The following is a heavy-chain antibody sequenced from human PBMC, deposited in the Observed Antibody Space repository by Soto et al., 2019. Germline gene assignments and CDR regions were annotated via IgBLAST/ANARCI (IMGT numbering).Heavy chain of an antibody. D-gene: IGHD2-2*01. Sequence: QVQLVQSGAEVKKPGSSVKVSCKASGGTFSSYAISWVRQAPGQGLEWMGGIIPIFGTANYAQKFQGRVTITAEESTSTAYMELSSLRSEDTAVYYCARAVVPAASYYYYGMDVWGQGTTVTVSS. CDR2: IIPIFGTA. V-gene: IGHV1-69*01. CDR3: ARAVVPAASYYYYGMDV. J-gene: IGHJ6*02. CDR1: GGTFSSYA.